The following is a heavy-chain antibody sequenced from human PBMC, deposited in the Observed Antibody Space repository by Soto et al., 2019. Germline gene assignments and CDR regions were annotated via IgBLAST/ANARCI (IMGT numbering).Heavy chain of an antibody. D-gene: IGHD4-4*01. J-gene: IGHJ6*04. V-gene: IGHV4-59*01. CDR1: GGSLSSYY. CDR2: IYYSGST. CDR3: ARADYNLDV. Sequence: SETLSLTCPVSGGSLSSYYLSWIRQPPGKGLEWIGYIYYSGSTNYNPSLKSRVTISVDTSKNQFSLKLSSVTAADTAVYYCARADYNLDVRGKGTTVTVSS.